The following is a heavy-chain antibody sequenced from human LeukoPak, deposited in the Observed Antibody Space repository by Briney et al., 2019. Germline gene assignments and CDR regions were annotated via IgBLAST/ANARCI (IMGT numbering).Heavy chain of an antibody. D-gene: IGHD6-13*01. J-gene: IGHJ4*02. CDR3: ARDGTFDN. CDR2: ISGDGTTT. V-gene: IGHV3-74*01. Sequence: GGSLRLSCAASGFTFINYWMHWIRQGPGKELVWVSRISGDGTTTHYADSTQGRFTISRDNAKNTLYLQMNSLRVEDTALYYCARDGTFDNWGQGTLVTVSS. CDR1: GFTFINYW.